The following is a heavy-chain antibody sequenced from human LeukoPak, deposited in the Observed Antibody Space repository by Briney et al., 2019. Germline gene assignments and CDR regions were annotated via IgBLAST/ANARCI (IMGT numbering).Heavy chain of an antibody. J-gene: IGHJ4*02. D-gene: IGHD1-14*01. Sequence: GRSLRLSCAASGFTFGDYAMHWVRQAAGRAPEWVAVIAHGGDTKYYADSVKGRFTISRDNSRNMLYLQMSSLRVDDTAMYYCARDPIKGAPDYFDYWGQGTLVTVSS. V-gene: IGHV3-30-3*01. CDR3: ARDPIKGAPDYFDY. CDR1: GFTFGDYA. CDR2: IAHGGDTK.